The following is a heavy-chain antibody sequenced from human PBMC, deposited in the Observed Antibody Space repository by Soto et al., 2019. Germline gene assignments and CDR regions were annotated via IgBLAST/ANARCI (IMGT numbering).Heavy chain of an antibody. V-gene: IGHV3-21*01. D-gene: IGHD3-16*01. J-gene: IGHJ6*02. CDR3: ARDGRRLRPTGLDV. Sequence: VGSLRLSCAASGFTFSSYSMNWVRQAPGKGLEWVSSISSSSSYIYYADSVKGRFTISRDNAKNSLYLQMNSLRAEDTAVYYCARDGRRLRPTGLDVWGQGTTVTVSS. CDR1: GFTFSSYS. CDR2: ISSSSSYI.